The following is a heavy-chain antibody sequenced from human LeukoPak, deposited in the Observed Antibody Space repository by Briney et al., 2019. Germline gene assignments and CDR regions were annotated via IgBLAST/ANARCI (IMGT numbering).Heavy chain of an antibody. CDR1: GFTFDDYA. J-gene: IGHJ6*04. CDR3: AELGITMIGGV. CDR2: ISWNSGSI. Sequence: GRSLRLSCAASGFTFDDYAMHWVRHAPGKGLEWVSGISWNSGSIGYADSVKGRFTISRDNAKNSLYLQMNSLRAEDTAVYYCAELGITMIGGVWGKGTTVTISS. D-gene: IGHD3-10*02. V-gene: IGHV3-9*01.